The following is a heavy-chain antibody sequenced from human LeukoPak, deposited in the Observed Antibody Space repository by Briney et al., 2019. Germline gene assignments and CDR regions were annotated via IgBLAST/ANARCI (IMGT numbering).Heavy chain of an antibody. V-gene: IGHV3-23*01. J-gene: IGHJ4*02. Sequence: ASVKVSCKASGGTFSSYAMSWVRQAPGKGLEWVSAISGGGVSTYLADSVKGRFTISRDNSKNTLYLQMNSLRAEDTAVYYCAKTSSGWFPFDYWGQGTLVTVSS. D-gene: IGHD6-19*01. CDR3: AKTSSGWFPFDY. CDR1: GGTFSSYA. CDR2: ISGGGVST.